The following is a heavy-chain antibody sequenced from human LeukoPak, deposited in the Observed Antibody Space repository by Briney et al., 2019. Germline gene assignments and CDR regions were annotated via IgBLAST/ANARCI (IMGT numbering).Heavy chain of an antibody. CDR1: GFTFSSYA. CDR3: AKRRGLELTYYYYMDV. J-gene: IGHJ6*03. D-gene: IGHD1-7*01. V-gene: IGHV3-23*01. Sequence: GGSLRLSCAASGFTFSSYAMSWVRQAPGKGREWVSAISGSGGSTYYADSVKGRFTISRDNSKNTLYLQMNSLRAEDTAVYYCAKRRGLELTYYYYMDVWGKGTTVTVSS. CDR2: ISGSGGST.